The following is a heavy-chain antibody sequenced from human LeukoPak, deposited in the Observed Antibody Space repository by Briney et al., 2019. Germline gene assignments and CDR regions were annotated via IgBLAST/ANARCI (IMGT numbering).Heavy chain of an antibody. D-gene: IGHD3-10*01. CDR2: IFYSGST. J-gene: IGHJ3*02. CDR1: GGSIRSYY. Sequence: PSGTLSLTCTVSGGSIRSYYWSWIRQPPGKGLEWIGYIFYSGSTNYSPSLKSRVTISMDKSNNQFSLDLSPLTAADTAVYYCARESPMVRGVNTYAFDIWGQGTMVTVSS. V-gene: IGHV4-59*01. CDR3: ARESPMVRGVNTYAFDI.